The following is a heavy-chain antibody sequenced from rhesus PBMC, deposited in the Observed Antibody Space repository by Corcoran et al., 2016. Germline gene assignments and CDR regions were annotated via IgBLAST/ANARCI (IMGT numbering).Heavy chain of an antibody. Sequence: QVQLQESGPGLVKPSETLSLTCAVSGGSFSGYYWGWIRQAPGKGLEWIGYSSGSSGITDSHPSPAGRVTISTDTSKNQFALKRSSVTAADTAVYYCARGRSWDDYWGQGVLVTVSS. D-gene: IGHD1-44*01. J-gene: IGHJ4*01. V-gene: IGHV4-165*01. CDR1: GGSFSGYY. CDR3: ARGRSWDDY. CDR2: SSGSSGIT.